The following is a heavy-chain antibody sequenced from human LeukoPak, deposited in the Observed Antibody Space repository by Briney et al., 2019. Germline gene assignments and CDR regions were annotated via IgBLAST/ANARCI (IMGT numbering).Heavy chain of an antibody. Sequence: GGSLRLSCTVSGFTVSSNSWSWVRQAPGKGLEWVSFIYSGGNTHYSDSVKGRFTISRDNSKNTLYLQMNSLRAEDTAVYYCASMGATLRYFDYWGQGTLVTVSS. V-gene: IGHV3-53*01. CDR1: GFTVSSNS. CDR3: ASMGATLRYFDY. J-gene: IGHJ4*02. CDR2: IYSGGNT. D-gene: IGHD1-26*01.